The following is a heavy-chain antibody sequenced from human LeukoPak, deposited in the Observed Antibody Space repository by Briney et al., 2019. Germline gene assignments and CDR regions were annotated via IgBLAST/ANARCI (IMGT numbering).Heavy chain of an antibody. CDR3: ARGRDYGDY. D-gene: IGHD3-16*01. CDR1: GFTFSSYS. V-gene: IGHV3-21*01. J-gene: IGHJ4*02. Sequence: GGSLRLSCAASGFTFSSYSMNWVRQAPGKGLEWVSSIGSSSSYIYYADSVKGRFTISRDNAKNSLYLQMNSLRAEDTAVYYCARGRDYGDYWGQGTLVTVSS. CDR2: IGSSSSYI.